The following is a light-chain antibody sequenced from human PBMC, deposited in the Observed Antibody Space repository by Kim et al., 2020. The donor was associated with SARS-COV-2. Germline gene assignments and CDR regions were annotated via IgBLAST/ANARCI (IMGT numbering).Light chain of an antibody. CDR1: RPLGIT. Sequence: PPGGTATLSCRASRPLGITVAWYQQKPGQPPRLLISGATNRATGIPARFSGSESGTEFTLTISSLQSEDFAIYYCQQYNNWPPVAFGQGTKVDIK. CDR3: QQYNNWPPVA. V-gene: IGKV3-15*01. J-gene: IGKJ1*01. CDR2: GAT.